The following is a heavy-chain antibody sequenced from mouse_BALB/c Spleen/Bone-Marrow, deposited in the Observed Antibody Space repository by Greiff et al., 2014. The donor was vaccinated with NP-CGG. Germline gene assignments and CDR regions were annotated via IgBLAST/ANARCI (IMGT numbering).Heavy chain of an antibody. CDR3: ARIGRARGYAMDY. CDR1: GITFRNFG. V-gene: IGHV5-17*02. D-gene: IGHD3-3*01. J-gene: IGHJ4*01. CDR2: ISSGSNTI. Sequence: EVQLQQSGGGLVQPGGSRKLSCAASGITFRNFGMHWVRQAPEKGLEWVAYISSGSNTIYYADTLKGRFTISRDNPKNTLFLQMTSLRSEDTAMYYCARIGRARGYAMDYWGQGTSVTVSS.